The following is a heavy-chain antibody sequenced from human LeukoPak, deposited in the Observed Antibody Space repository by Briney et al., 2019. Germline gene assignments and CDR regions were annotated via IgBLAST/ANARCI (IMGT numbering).Heavy chain of an antibody. J-gene: IGHJ4*02. V-gene: IGHV3-53*01. CDR2: IYSSGST. CDR3: ARDRLYSSSSEDY. Sequence: GGSLRLSCAASGFTVSSNYMSWVRQAPGKGLEWASVIYSSGSTYYADSVKGRFTISRDNSKNTLYLQMNSLRAEDTAVYYCARDRLYSSSSEDYWGQGTLVTVSS. D-gene: IGHD6-6*01. CDR1: GFTVSSNY.